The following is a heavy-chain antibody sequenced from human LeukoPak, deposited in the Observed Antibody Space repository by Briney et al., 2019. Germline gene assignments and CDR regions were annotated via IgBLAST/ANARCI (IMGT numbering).Heavy chain of an antibody. J-gene: IGHJ6*02. Sequence: SETLSLTCTVSGGSISPYYWTWIRQPPGKGLEWIGYISYSGSTNYNPSLKSRVTISVDTSKNQFSLKLTSVTAADTAVYYCARVERYTYGRYYYYGMDAWGQGTTVTVSS. CDR1: GGSISPYY. D-gene: IGHD5-18*01. CDR2: ISYSGST. CDR3: ARVERYTYGRYYYYGMDA. V-gene: IGHV4-59*01.